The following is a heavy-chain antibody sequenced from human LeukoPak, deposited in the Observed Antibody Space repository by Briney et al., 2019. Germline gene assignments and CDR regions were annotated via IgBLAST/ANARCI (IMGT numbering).Heavy chain of an antibody. CDR2: INSDGSST. CDR3: ASFGDCSGGSCSAFDV. D-gene: IGHD2-15*01. J-gene: IGHJ3*01. Sequence: GGSLRLSCAASGFTFRSYRMHWARQAPGKGLVWVSRINSDGSSTNYADSVKGRFTISRDNSKKTLYLQMNSLGAEDTAVYYCASFGDCSGGSCSAFDVWGQGTMVTVSS. CDR1: GFTFRSYR. V-gene: IGHV3-74*01.